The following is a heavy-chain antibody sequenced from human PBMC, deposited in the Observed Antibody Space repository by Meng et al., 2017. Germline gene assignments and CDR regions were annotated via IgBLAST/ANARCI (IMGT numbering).Heavy chain of an antibody. D-gene: IGHD2-2*01. CDR3: ARDSWNIVVVPAAGYYYYGMDV. CDR1: VYTFTRHG. Sequence: ASVNVSCKASVYTFTRHGIRWVRHAPGQGLEWRGWISAYNGNTNYAQKLQGRATINTDTPTSTAYMEVRSLRYDVTAVYYCARDSWNIVVVPAAGYYYYGMDVWGQGTMVTVSS. J-gene: IGHJ6*02. CDR2: ISAYNGNT. V-gene: IGHV1-18*01.